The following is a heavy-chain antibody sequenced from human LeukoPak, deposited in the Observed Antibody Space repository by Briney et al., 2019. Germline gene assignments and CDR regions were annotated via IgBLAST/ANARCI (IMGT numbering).Heavy chain of an antibody. CDR1: GFTFSSYG. CDR3: AKRAREYSSSWYTFDY. D-gene: IGHD6-13*01. CDR2: IRYDGSNK. J-gene: IGHJ4*02. Sequence: PGGSLRLSCAASGFTFSSYGMHWVRQAPGKGLEWVAFIRYDGSNKYYADSVKGRFTISRDNSKNTLCLQMNSLRAEDTAVYYCAKRAREYSSSWYTFDYWGQGTLVTVSS. V-gene: IGHV3-30*02.